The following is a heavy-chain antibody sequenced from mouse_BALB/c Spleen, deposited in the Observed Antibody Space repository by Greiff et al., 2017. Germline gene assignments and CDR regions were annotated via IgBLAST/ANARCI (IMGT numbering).Heavy chain of an antibody. D-gene: IGHD6-5*01. CDR3: ASLSPFDY. CDR2: IDPANGNT. V-gene: IGHV14-3*02. Sequence: EVQLQQSGAELVKPGASVKLSCTASGFNIKDTYMHWVKQRPEQGLEWIGRIDPANGNTKYDPKFQGKATITADTSSNTAYLQLSSLTSEDTAVYYCASLSPFDYWGQGTTLTVSS. CDR1: GFNIKDTY. J-gene: IGHJ2*01.